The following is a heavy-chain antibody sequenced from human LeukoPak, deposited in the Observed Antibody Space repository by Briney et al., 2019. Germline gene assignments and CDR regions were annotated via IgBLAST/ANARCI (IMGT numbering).Heavy chain of an antibody. D-gene: IGHD3-10*01. CDR1: GGSFSGYY. J-gene: IGHJ4*02. Sequence: SETLSLTCAVYGGSFSGYYWSWIRQPPGKGLEWIGEINHSGSTNYNPSLKSRVTISVDTSKNQFSLKLSSVTAADTAVYYCARGLTHSRYGSGIGYWGQGTLVTVSS. CDR3: ARGLTHSRYGSGIGY. CDR2: INHSGST. V-gene: IGHV4-34*01.